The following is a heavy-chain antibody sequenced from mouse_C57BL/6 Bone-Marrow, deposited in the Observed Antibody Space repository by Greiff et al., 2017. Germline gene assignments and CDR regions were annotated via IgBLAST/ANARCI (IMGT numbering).Heavy chain of an antibody. D-gene: IGHD4-1*01. J-gene: IGHJ4*01. CDR2: ISGGGSYT. CDR3: ARGANWDGMDY. CDR1: GFTFSSYA. Sequence: EVMLVESGGGLVKPGGSLKLSCAASGFTFSSYAMSWVRQTPEKRLEWVATISGGGSYTYYPDNVKGRFTISRDNAKNNLYLQMSHLKSEDTAMYYCARGANWDGMDYWGQGTSVTVSS. V-gene: IGHV5-4*03.